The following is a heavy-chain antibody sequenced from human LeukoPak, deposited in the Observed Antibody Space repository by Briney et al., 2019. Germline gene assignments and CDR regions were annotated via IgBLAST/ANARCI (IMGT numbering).Heavy chain of an antibody. Sequence: ASVKVSCKASGYTFTSYYMHWVRQAPGQGLEWMGIINPSGGSTSYAQKFQGRVTMTRDTSTSTVYMELSSLRSEDTAVYYCARGPVFQFLEWSNDLKNYFDYWGQGTLVTVSS. V-gene: IGHV1-46*01. CDR1: GYTFTSYY. J-gene: IGHJ4*02. CDR2: INPSGGST. D-gene: IGHD3-3*01. CDR3: ARGPVFQFLEWSNDLKNYFDY.